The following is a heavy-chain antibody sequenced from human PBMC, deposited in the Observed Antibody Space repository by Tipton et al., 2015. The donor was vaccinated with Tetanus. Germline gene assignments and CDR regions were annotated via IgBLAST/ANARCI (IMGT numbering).Heavy chain of an antibody. CDR3: ARHAGATVYYYYMDV. CDR1: GYSFTSYW. Sequence: QLVQSGAEVKKPGESLKISCKGSGYSFTSYWIGWVRQMPGKGLEWMGIIYPGDSDTRYSPSFQGQVTISADKYISTAYLQWSSLTASDTAMYYCARHAGATVYYYYMDVWGKGTTVTVSS. J-gene: IGHJ6*03. CDR2: IYPGDSDT. D-gene: IGHD1-26*01. V-gene: IGHV5-51*01.